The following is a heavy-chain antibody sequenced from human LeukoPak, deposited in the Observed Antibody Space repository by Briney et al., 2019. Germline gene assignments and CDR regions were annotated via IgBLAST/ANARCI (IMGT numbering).Heavy chain of an antibody. CDR3: TTQRSRITMVRGVIRSDH. J-gene: IGHJ4*02. V-gene: IGHV3-15*01. Sequence: GGSLRLSCAASGFTFSNAWMSWVRQGPGKGLEWVGRIKSKKDGGTTDYAAPVKGRFTISRDDSKNTLYLQMNSLKTEDTAVYYCTTQRSRITMVRGVIRSDHWGQGTLVTVPT. CDR1: GFTFSNAW. D-gene: IGHD3-10*01. CDR2: IKSKKDGGTT.